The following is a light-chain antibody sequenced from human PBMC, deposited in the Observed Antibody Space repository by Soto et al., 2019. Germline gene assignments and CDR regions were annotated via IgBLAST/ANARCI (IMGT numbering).Light chain of an antibody. J-gene: IGLJ2*01. Sequence: ALTQPASVSGSPGQSITISCTGTSSDVGGYNFVSWYQQHPGKAPKLMIFEVNNRPSGVSNRFSGSKSGNTASLTISGLQAEDEADYYCSSWTSSTTQVLGGGTKLTVL. CDR3: SSWTSSTTQV. V-gene: IGLV2-14*01. CDR1: SSDVGGYNF. CDR2: EVN.